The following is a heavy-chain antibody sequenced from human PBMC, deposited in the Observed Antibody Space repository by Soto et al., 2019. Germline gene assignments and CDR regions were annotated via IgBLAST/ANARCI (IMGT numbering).Heavy chain of an antibody. J-gene: IGHJ4*02. V-gene: IGHV3-74*01. CDR2: IKPDGTST. CDR3: TRDPPGTGIDY. CDR1: GFTFSSYW. Sequence: GGSLRLSCAVSGFTFSSYWMHWVRQAPGKGLVWVSRIKPDGTSTSYADSVKGRFTISRDNARITLYLQMISLRAEDTAVYYCTRDPPGTGIDYWGQGTLVTVSS. D-gene: IGHD1-1*01.